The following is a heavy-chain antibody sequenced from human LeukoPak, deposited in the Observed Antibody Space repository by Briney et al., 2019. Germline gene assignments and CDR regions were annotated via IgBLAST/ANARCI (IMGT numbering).Heavy chain of an antibody. D-gene: IGHD2-21*02. CDR2: IIPILGIA. CDR3: ARGCGGDCRGNAFDI. CDR1: GGTFSSYT. J-gene: IGHJ3*02. Sequence: SVKVSCKASGGTFSSYTISWVRQAPGQGLEWMGRIIPILGIANYAQKFQGRVTITADKSTSTAYMELSSLRSDDTAVYYCARGCGGDCRGNAFDIWGQGTMVTVSS. V-gene: IGHV1-69*02.